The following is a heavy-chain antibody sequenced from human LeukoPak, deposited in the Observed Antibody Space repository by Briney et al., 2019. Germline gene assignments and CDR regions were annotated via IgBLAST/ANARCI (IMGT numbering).Heavy chain of an antibody. D-gene: IGHD3-3*01. CDR1: GYTFTSYD. CDR2: MNPNSGNT. Sequence: ASVKVSCKASGYTFTSYDINWVRQATGQGLEWMGWMNPNSGNTGYAQKFQGRVTITRNTPISTAYMELSSLRSEDTAVYYCARGRALRFLEWLPEGRSSSFGYWGQGTLVTVSS. J-gene: IGHJ4*02. CDR3: ARGRALRFLEWLPEGRSSSFGY. V-gene: IGHV1-8*03.